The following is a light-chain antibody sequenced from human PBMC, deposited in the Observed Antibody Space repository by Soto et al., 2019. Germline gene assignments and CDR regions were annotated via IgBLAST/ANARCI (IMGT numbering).Light chain of an antibody. V-gene: IGLV2-14*01. CDR3: SSYTSSSAYV. Sequence: QSVLTQPASVSVSPGQSITISCTGTSSDVGGYNYVSWYQQHAGKAPKLMLYEVSNRPSGVSNRFSGSKSGNTASLTISGLQAEDEADYYCSSYTSSSAYVFGTGTKVTVL. J-gene: IGLJ1*01. CDR1: SSDVGGYNY. CDR2: EVS.